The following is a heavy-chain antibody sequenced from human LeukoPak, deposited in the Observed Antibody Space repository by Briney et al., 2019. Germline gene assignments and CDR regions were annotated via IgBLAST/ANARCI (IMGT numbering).Heavy chain of an antibody. CDR2: LGYDGRGT. J-gene: IGHJ6*02. CDR1: GFTCNNYA. Sequence: GGSLRLSCAASGFTCNNYAMHWVRQAPGKGLEWVSRLGYDGRGTNYADSVKGRFTISRDNAKNSLYLQMNSLRAEDTAVYYCARGHYGMDVWGQGTTVTVSS. CDR3: ARGHYGMDV. V-gene: IGHV3-74*01.